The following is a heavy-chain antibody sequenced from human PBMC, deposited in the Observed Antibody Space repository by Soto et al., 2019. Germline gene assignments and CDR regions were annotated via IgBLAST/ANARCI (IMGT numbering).Heavy chain of an antibody. V-gene: IGHV1-3*01. Sequence: ASVKVSCKASGYTFTSYGISWVRQAPGQRLEWMGWINAGNGNTKYSQKFQGRVTITRDTSASTAYMELSSLRSEDTAVYCARDAGSSSPWGQGTLVTVSS. CDR3: ARDAGSSSP. D-gene: IGHD6-13*01. CDR2: INAGNGNT. CDR1: GYTFTSYG. J-gene: IGHJ5*02.